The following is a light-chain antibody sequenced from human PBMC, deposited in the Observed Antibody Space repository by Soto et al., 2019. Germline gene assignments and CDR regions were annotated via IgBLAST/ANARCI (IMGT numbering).Light chain of an antibody. V-gene: IGKV3-15*01. J-gene: IGKJ1*01. CDR1: ESVNNY. CDR3: QQYNNWWT. Sequence: EIVMTQSPATLSVSPGERATLSCRASESVNNYLAWFQQKPGQAPRLLIYGASTRATGITARFSGSGSGTEFTLTISSLQSEDFAVYYCQQYNNWWTFGQGTKVDIK. CDR2: GAS.